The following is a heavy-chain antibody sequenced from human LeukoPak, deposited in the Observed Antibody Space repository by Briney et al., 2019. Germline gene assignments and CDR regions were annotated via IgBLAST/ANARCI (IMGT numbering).Heavy chain of an antibody. CDR1: GFTFDDYA. V-gene: IGHV3-43*02. CDR2: ISGDGGST. CDR3: AKESVIAAAGHYYYYGMDV. Sequence: GGSLRLSCAASGFTFDDYAMHWVRHAPGKGLEWVSLISGDGGSTYYADSVKGRFTISRDNSKNSLYLQMNSLRTEDTALYYCAKESVIAAAGHYYYYGMDVWGQGTTVTVSS. D-gene: IGHD6-13*01. J-gene: IGHJ6*02.